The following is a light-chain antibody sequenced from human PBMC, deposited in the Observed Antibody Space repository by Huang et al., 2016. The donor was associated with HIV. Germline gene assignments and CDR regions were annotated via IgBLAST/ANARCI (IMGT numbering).Light chain of an antibody. CDR1: QSVSSNY. V-gene: IGKV3D-20*01. J-gene: IGKJ5*01. CDR3: QQYGTSIT. CDR2: DAV. Sequence: EIVLTQSPATLSVSPGERATLSCVASQSVSSNYLAWYQQKPGLAPRLLSYDAVSRATGIPCRFSGSGSATDFTLTINRVEPEDFAVYYCQQYGTSITFGQGTRLDIK.